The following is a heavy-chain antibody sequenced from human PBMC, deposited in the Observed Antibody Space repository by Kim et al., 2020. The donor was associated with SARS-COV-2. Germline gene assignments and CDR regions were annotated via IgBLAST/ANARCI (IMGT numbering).Heavy chain of an antibody. D-gene: IGHD6-13*01. CDR1: GGSFSGYY. CDR3: ARGSWYGRSWFDP. J-gene: IGHJ5*02. CDR2: INHSGST. V-gene: IGHV4-34*01. Sequence: SETLSLTCAVYGGSFSGYYWSWIRQPPGKGLEWIGEINHSGSTNYNPSLKSRVTISVDTSKNQFSLKLSSVTAADTAVYYCARGSWYGRSWFDPWGQGTLVTVSS.